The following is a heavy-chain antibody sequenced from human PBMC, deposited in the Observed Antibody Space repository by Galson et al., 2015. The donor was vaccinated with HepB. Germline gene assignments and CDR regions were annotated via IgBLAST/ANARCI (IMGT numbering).Heavy chain of an antibody. J-gene: IGHJ3*01. CDR2: IYPGDSDT. D-gene: IGHD2-15*01. V-gene: IGHV5-51*03. CDR3: ARVRDSSDAFDV. CDR1: GYSFSTYW. Sequence: QSGAEVKKPGESLKISCKASGYSFSTYWIGWVRQMPGKGLEWMGIIYPGDSDTRYSPSLQGQVTISADKSISITYPQWSSLKASDTAMYYCARVRDSSDAFDVWGQGTMVTVSS.